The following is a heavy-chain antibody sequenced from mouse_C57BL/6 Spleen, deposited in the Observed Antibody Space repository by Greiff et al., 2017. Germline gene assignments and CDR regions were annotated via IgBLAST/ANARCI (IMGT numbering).Heavy chain of an antibody. CDR3: ARFEGYDYDGFDY. D-gene: IGHD2-4*01. J-gene: IGHJ2*01. Sequence: VKLMESGPGLVAPSQSLSITCTVSGFSLTSYAISWVRQPPGKGLEWLGVIWTGGGTNYNSALKSRLSISKDNSKSQVFLKMNSLQTDDTARYYCARFEGYDYDGFDYWGQGTTLTVSS. CDR2: IWTGGGT. CDR1: GFSLTSYA. V-gene: IGHV2-9-1*01.